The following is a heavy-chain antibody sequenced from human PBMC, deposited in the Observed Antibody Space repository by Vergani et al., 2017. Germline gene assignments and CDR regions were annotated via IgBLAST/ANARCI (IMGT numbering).Heavy chain of an antibody. CDR2: ISPDGFST. CDR3: ARGDIVVVTATPFDY. J-gene: IGHJ4*02. V-gene: IGHV1-46*01. Sequence: QVQLVQSGAEVGKPGASVKISCKASGYTFTAYYIHWVRQAPEQGLEWVGVISPDGFSTFYAQKFQGRVTITADESTSTAYMELSSLRSEDTAVYYCARGDIVVVTATPFDYWGQGTLVTVSS. D-gene: IGHD2-21*02. CDR1: GYTFTAYY.